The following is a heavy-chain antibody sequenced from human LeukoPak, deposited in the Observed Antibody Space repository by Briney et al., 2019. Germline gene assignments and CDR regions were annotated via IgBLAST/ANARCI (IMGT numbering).Heavy chain of an antibody. J-gene: IGHJ4*02. V-gene: IGHV4-4*02. CDR3: ARVGRWLQLGVYYFDY. Sequence: PSGTLSLTCAVSGGSISSSNWWSWVRQPPGKGLEWIGEIYHSGSTNYNPSLKSRVTISVDKSKNQFSLKLSSVTAADTAVYYCARVGRWLQLGVYYFDYWGQGTLVTVSS. CDR2: IYHSGST. D-gene: IGHD5-24*01. CDR1: GGSISSSNW.